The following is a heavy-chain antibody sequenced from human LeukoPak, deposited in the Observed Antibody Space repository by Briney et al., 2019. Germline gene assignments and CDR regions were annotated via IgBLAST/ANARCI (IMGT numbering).Heavy chain of an antibody. D-gene: IGHD6-19*01. J-gene: IGHJ4*02. CDR2: IYHSGST. CDR3: ARSYGAVRGSGWAE. Sequence: SETLSLTCTVSGGSISSYYWSWIRQPPGKGLEWIGYIYHSGSTYYNPSLKSRVTISVDRSKNQFSLKLSSVTAADTAVYYCARSYGAVRGSGWAEWGQGTLVTVSP. CDR1: GGSISSYY. V-gene: IGHV4-59*12.